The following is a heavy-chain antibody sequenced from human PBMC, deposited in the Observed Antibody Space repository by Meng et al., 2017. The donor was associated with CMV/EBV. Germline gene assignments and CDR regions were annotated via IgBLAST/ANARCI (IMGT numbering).Heavy chain of an antibody. J-gene: IGHJ5*02. CDR2: INPNSGGT. D-gene: IGHD1-26*01. CDR1: GYTFTGYY. Sequence: ASVKVSCKASGYTFTGYYMHWVRQAPGQGLEWMGWINPNSGGTNYAQKFQGRVTMTRDTSISTAYMELSRLRSGDTAVYYCARSPGAITNWFDPWGQGTLVTVSS. CDR3: ARSPGAITNWFDP. V-gene: IGHV1-2*02.